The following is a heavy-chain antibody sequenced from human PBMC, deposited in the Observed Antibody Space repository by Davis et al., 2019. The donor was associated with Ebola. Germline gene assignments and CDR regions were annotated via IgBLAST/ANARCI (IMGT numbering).Heavy chain of an antibody. CDR3: ARDKRRYYYGSGSHDY. V-gene: IGHV3-33*08. CDR1: GFTFSSYG. Sequence: GGSLRLSCAASGFTFSSYGMHWVHQAPGKGLEWVAVIWYDGSNKYYADSVKGRFTISRDNSKNTLYLQMNSLRAEDTAVYYCARDKRRYYYGSGSHDYWGQGTLVTVSS. J-gene: IGHJ4*02. CDR2: IWYDGSNK. D-gene: IGHD3-10*01.